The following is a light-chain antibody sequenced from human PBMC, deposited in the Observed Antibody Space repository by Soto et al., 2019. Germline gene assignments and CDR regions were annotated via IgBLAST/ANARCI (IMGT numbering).Light chain of an antibody. CDR3: QQYGGSPQYT. V-gene: IGKV3-20*01. J-gene: IGKJ2*01. Sequence: EIVLTQSPGTLSLSPGERATLSCRASHSVSSSYLAWYQQKPGQAPRLLIYGASSRATGIPDRFSGSGSGTDFTRTISRLEPEDFAVYYCQQYGGSPQYTFGQGTKLEIK. CDR2: GAS. CDR1: HSVSSSY.